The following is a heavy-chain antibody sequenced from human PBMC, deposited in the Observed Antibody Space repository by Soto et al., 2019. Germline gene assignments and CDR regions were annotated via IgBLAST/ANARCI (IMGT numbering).Heavy chain of an antibody. V-gene: IGHV1-69*12. Sequence: QVQLVQSGAEVKKPGSSVKVSCKASGGTFSSYAISWVRQAPGQGLEWMGGIIPIFGTANYAQKCQGRVTITADESTSTAHRGLSSLGSEDTGVYYCVRGRGYDRGGFDYWGQGTLVTVSS. CDR3: VRGRGYDRGGFDY. CDR1: GGTFSSYA. J-gene: IGHJ4*02. D-gene: IGHD3-22*01. CDR2: IIPIFGTA.